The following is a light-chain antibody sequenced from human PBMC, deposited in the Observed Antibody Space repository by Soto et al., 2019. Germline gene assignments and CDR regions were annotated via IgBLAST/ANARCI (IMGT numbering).Light chain of an antibody. V-gene: IGKV1-5*01. CDR2: YAS. Sequence: DIQMTQSPSTLSASVGDRVTITCRASQSISDWLAWYQQKPGKAPKLLIYYASSLESGVPSRFSGSGSGTEFTLTISSLQPDDFATYYCQQYNSYSPYTFGQGTKLEIK. CDR3: QQYNSYSPYT. CDR1: QSISDW. J-gene: IGKJ2*01.